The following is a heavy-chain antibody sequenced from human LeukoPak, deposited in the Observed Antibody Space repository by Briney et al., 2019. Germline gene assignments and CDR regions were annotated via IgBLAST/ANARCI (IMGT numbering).Heavy chain of an antibody. Sequence: GGSLRLSCAASGFTFSNFWMHWVRQAPGKGLEWVAVISYDGSNKYYADSVKGRFTISRDNSKNTLYLQMNSLRAEDTAVYYCARDDEQLTHDYWGQGTLVTVSS. V-gene: IGHV3-30*03. D-gene: IGHD6-6*01. CDR2: ISYDGSNK. J-gene: IGHJ4*02. CDR3: ARDDEQLTHDY. CDR1: GFTFSNFW.